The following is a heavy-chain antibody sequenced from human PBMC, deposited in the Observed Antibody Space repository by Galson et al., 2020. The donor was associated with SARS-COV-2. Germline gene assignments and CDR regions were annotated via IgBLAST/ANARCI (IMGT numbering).Heavy chain of an antibody. CDR1: GGSISSYY. V-gene: IGHV4-59*01. J-gene: IGHJ4*02. CDR2: IYYSGST. D-gene: IGHD2-15*01. CDR3: ARASFTPCSGGSCYSVDY. Sequence: SETLSLTCTVSGGSISSYYWSWIRQPPGKGLEWIGYIYYSGSTNYNPSLKSRVTISVDTSKNQFSLKLSSVTAADTAVYYCARASFTPCSGGSCYSVDYWGQGTLVTVSS.